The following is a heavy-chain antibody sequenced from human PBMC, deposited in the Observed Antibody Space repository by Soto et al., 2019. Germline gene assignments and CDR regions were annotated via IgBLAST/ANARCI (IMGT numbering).Heavy chain of an antibody. CDR3: TTAGTIFGVVIIDY. V-gene: IGHV3-15*01. Sequence: GGSLRLSCAASGFTFSNAWMSWVRQAPGKGLEWVGRIKSKTDGGTTDYAAPVKGRFTISRDDSKNTLYLQMNSLKTEDTAVYYCTTAGTIFGVVIIDYWGQGTLVTVSS. J-gene: IGHJ4*02. D-gene: IGHD3-3*01. CDR2: IKSKTDGGTT. CDR1: GFTFSNAW.